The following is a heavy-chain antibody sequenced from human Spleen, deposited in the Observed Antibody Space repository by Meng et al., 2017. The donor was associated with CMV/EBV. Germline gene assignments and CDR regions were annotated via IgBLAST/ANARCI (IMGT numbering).Heavy chain of an antibody. J-gene: IGHJ5*02. CDR2: INPNSGGT. D-gene: IGHD2-2*01. CDR1: GYTFTDYR. Sequence: ASVKVSCKASGYTFTDYRIHWVRQAPGQGLVWLGWINPNSGGTNSPQRFQGRVTMTRDTSIGTVYMELSRLQSDDTAVYYCARGCSSTTCYRGNGWFDPWGQGTLVTVSS. V-gene: IGHV1-2*02. CDR3: ARGCSSTTCYRGNGWFDP.